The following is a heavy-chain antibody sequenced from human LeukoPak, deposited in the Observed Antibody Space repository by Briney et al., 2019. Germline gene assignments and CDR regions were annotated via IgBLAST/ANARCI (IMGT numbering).Heavy chain of an antibody. Sequence: SETLSLTCAVSGGSFSGYYWGWIRQPPGKGLEWIGSIYYSGSTYYNPSLKSRVTISVDTSKNQFSLKLSSVTAADTAVYYCARQNLYYYGSGISTTFFDYWGQGTLVTVSS. V-gene: IGHV4-39*01. J-gene: IGHJ4*02. D-gene: IGHD3-10*01. CDR1: GGSFSGYY. CDR3: ARQNLYYYGSGISTTFFDY. CDR2: IYYSGST.